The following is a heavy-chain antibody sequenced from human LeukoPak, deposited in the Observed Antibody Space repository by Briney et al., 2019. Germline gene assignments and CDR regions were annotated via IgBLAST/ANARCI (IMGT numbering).Heavy chain of an antibody. Sequence: SETLSLTCTVSGGSISNYYWSWIRQPPGKGLEWIGYIYYNGNTNYNPSLRSRVTISVDTSKNQFSLSLSSVTAAGTAVYYCAREIRAVADFEYWGQGALITVSS. V-gene: IGHV4-59*01. CDR2: IYYNGNT. D-gene: IGHD6-19*01. CDR1: GGSISNYY. J-gene: IGHJ4*02. CDR3: AREIRAVADFEY.